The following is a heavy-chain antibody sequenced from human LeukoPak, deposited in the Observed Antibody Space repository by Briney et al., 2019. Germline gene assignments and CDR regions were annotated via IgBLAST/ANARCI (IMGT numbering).Heavy chain of an antibody. Sequence: GGSLRLSRAASGFTFSSYGMHWVRQAPGEGLMWLSRLNSDGSTTAYAGSVKGRFTISRDNAKNTLYLQMNTLRAEDTAVYYCARESWGGLDYWGQGTLVTVSS. CDR3: ARESWGGLDY. CDR2: LNSDGSTT. D-gene: IGHD3-16*01. V-gene: IGHV3-74*01. CDR1: GFTFSSYG. J-gene: IGHJ4*02.